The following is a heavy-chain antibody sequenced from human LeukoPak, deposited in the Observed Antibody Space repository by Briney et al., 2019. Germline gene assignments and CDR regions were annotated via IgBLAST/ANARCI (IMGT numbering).Heavy chain of an antibody. CDR1: GFTFTKCA. CDR3: AKDGDHIVVVPAGVFDY. Sequence: GGSLRLSCVASGFTFTKCAMSWVRQAPGKGLEWVSAISGSGGSTYYADSVKGRFTISRDNSKNTLYLQMNSLRAEDTAVYYCAKDGDHIVVVPAGVFDYWGQGTLVTVSS. V-gene: IGHV3-23*01. D-gene: IGHD2-2*01. J-gene: IGHJ4*02. CDR2: ISGSGGST.